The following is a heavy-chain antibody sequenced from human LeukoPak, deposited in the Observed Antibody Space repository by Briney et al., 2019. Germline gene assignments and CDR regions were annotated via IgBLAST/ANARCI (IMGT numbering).Heavy chain of an antibody. CDR3: ATSTLTFDY. CDR1: GFPFSSFA. Sequence: GGSLRLSCAASGFPFSSFAMTWVRQAPGKGLEWISSVRDSGAVTYYADSVKGRFTISRDNSRKIVYLQMNSLRAEDTAIYYCATSTLTFDYWGQGILVTVSS. J-gene: IGHJ4*02. D-gene: IGHD3-9*01. V-gene: IGHV3-23*01. CDR2: VRDSGAVT.